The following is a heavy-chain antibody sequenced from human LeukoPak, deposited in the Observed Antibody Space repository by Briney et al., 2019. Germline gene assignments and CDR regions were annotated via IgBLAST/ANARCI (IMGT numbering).Heavy chain of an antibody. CDR3: ARSEESSGWYRSFNPTFDY. J-gene: IGHJ4*02. CDR2: ISWNSGSI. Sequence: PGRSLRLSCAASGFTFDDYAMHWVRQAPGKGLEWVSGISWNSGSIGYADSVKGRFTISRDNAKNSLYLQMNSLRAGDTAVYYCARSEESSGWYRSFNPTFDYWGQGTLVTVSS. CDR1: GFTFDDYA. D-gene: IGHD6-19*01. V-gene: IGHV3-9*01.